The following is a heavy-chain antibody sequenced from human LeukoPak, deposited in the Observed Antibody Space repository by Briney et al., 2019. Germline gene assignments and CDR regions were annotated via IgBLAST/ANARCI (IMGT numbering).Heavy chain of an antibody. CDR1: GGSISSGGYY. J-gene: IGHJ4*02. V-gene: IGHV4-31*03. D-gene: IGHD3-16*02. CDR2: IYYSGST. CDR3: ARDPSYVWGSYRYPD. Sequence: SETLSLTCTVSGGSISSGGYYWSWIRQHPGKGLEWTGYIYYSGSTYYNPSLKSRVTISVDTSKNQFSLKLSSVTAADTAVYYCARDPSYVWGSYRYPDWGQGTLVTVSS.